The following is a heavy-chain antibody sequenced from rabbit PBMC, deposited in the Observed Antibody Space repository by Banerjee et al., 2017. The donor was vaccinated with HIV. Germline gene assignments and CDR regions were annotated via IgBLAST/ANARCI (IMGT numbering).Heavy chain of an antibody. D-gene: IGHD4-1*01. CDR1: GNDFSAYA. J-gene: IGHJ3*01. Sequence: QQQLVESGGGLVKPEGSLTLTCKASGNDFSAYAISWVRQAPGKGLEWIGYIDPVFGSTYYANWVNGRFTISSHNAQNTLYLQLNSLTAADTATYFCARVFYYNLGWGLDLWGQGTLVTVS. CDR2: IDPVFGST. V-gene: IGHV1S47*01. CDR3: ARVFYYNLGWGLDL.